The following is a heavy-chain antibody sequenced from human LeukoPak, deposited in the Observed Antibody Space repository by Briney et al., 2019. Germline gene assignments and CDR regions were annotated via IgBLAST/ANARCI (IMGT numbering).Heavy chain of an antibody. J-gene: IGHJ4*02. CDR1: GFTFSSCA. CDR2: TSGSGGPT. CDR3: ARAMNDYGDYVTPFDY. Sequence: GGSLRLSCAASGFTFSSCAMTWVRQAPGKGLEWVSVTSGSGGPTYYADSVKGRFTISRDNAKNSLYLQMSSLRDEDTAVYYCARAMNDYGDYVTPFDYWGQGTLVTVSS. D-gene: IGHD4-17*01. V-gene: IGHV3-23*01.